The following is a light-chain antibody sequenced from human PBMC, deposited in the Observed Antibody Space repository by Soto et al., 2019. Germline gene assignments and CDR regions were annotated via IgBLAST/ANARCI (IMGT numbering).Light chain of an antibody. CDR2: DVS. CDR1: SSDVGGYNY. J-gene: IGLJ1*01. Sequence: QAARTQPPSASGSPGQTVTIACTGNSSDVGGYNYVSWYQQHTGKAPKLMIYDVSDRPSGVRDRFSGSKSSTTASLTVSVLQADYEADYYCRSYVRTYNSLFGTGPKATVL. CDR3: RSYVRTYNSL. V-gene: IGLV2-8*01.